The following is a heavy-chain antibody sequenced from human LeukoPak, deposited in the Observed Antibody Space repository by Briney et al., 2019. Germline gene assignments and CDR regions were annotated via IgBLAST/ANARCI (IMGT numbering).Heavy chain of an antibody. V-gene: IGHV4-59*01. CDR3: ARDPTIGTYYYGSGRNWFDP. Sequence: SETLSLTCTASGGSISSYYWSWIRQPPGKGLEWIGYIYYSGSTNYNPSLKSRVTISVDTSKNQFSLKLSSVTAADTAVYYCARDPTIGTYYYGSGRNWFDPWGQGTLVTVSS. D-gene: IGHD3-10*01. CDR2: IYYSGST. J-gene: IGHJ5*02. CDR1: GGSISSYY.